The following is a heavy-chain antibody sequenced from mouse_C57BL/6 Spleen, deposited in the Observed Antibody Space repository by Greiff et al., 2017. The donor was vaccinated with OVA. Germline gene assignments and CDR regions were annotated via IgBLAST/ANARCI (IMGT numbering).Heavy chain of an antibody. D-gene: IGHD2-12*01. CDR1: GYTFTSYW. J-gene: IGHJ4*01. V-gene: IGHV1-74*01. CDR3: AITYEYYAMDY. Sequence: QVQLQQPGAELVKPGASVKASCKASGYTFTSYWMHWVKQRPGQGLEWIGRIHPSDSDTNYNQKFQGKATLTVDKSSSTAYMQLSSLSSEDSAIYYCAITYEYYAMDYWGQGTSVTVSS. CDR2: IHPSDSDT.